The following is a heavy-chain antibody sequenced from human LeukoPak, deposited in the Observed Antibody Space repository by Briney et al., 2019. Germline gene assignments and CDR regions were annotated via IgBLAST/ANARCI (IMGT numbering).Heavy chain of an antibody. CDR3: ARDLSGGWNLYAGRFDP. CDR1: GYTFTGYY. Sequence: ASVKVSCKASGYTFTGYYMHWVRQAPGQGLEWMGWINPNTGGANYAQKFQGRVTLTRDTSISTAYMELSRLRSDDTAVYYCARDLSGGWNLYAGRFDPWGQGTLVTVSS. D-gene: IGHD2-15*01. V-gene: IGHV1-2*02. J-gene: IGHJ5*02. CDR2: INPNTGGA.